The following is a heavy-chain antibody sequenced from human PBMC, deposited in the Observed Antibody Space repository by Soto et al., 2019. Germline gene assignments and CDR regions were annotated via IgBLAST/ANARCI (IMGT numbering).Heavy chain of an antibody. Sequence: SVKVSCKASGGTFSSYAISWVRQAPGQGLEWMGGIIPIFGTANYAQKFQGRVTITADKSTSTAYMELSSLRSEDTAVYYCARVRDIVLMVYADHPYYYGMDVWGQGTTVTVSS. CDR3: ARVRDIVLMVYADHPYYYGMDV. CDR1: GGTFSSYA. D-gene: IGHD2-8*01. V-gene: IGHV1-69*06. J-gene: IGHJ6*02. CDR2: IIPIFGTA.